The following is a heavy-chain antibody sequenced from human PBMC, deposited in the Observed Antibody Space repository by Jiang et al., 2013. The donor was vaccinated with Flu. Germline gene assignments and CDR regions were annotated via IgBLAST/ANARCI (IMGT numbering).Heavy chain of an antibody. CDR1: GYSFTSYW. CDR2: IDPSDSYT. D-gene: IGHD2-2*01. V-gene: IGHV5-10-1*01. CDR3: ARHVVPTATHPHYFDY. Sequence: GAEVKKPGESLRISCKGSGYSFTSYWISWVRQMPGKGLEWMGRIDPSDSYTNYSPSFQGHVTISADKSISTAYLQWSSLKASDTAMYYCARHVVPTATHPHYFDYWGQGTLVTV. J-gene: IGHJ4*02.